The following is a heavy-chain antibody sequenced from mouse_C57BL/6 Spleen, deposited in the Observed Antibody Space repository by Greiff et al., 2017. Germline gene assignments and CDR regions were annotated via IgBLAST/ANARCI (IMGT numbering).Heavy chain of an antibody. J-gene: IGHJ1*03. V-gene: IGHV1-53*01. Sequence: QVQLQQPGTELVKPGASVKLSCKASGYTFTSYWMHWVKQRPGQGLEWIGNINPSNGGTNYNEKFKSKATLTVDKSSSTAYMQLSSLTSEDSAVYDCARATVVGDWYVDVWGTGTTVTVSS. CDR2: INPSNGGT. CDR1: GYTFTSYW. D-gene: IGHD1-1*01. CDR3: ARATVVGDWYVDV.